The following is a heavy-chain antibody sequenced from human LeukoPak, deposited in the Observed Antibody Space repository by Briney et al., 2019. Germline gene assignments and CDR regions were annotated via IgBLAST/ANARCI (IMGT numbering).Heavy chain of an antibody. CDR3: ARDNRGYFGSGSYYNWFDP. J-gene: IGHJ5*02. D-gene: IGHD3-10*01. CDR1: GYTLTELS. CDR2: FDPEDGET. Sequence: GASVKVSCKVSGYTLTELSMHWVRQAPGKGLEWMGGFDPEDGETIYAQKFQGRVTMTEDTSTDTAYMELSSLRSDDTAVYYCARDNRGYFGSGSYYNWFDPWGQGTLVTVSS. V-gene: IGHV1-24*01.